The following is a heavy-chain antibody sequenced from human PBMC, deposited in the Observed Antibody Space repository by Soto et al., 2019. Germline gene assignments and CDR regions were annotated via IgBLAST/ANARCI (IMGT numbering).Heavy chain of an antibody. Sequence: EVQLLESGGGSVQPGGSLRLSCAAPGFTFSSYAMTWVRQAPGKGLEWVSAISGTGSSTNYADSVEGRFTISRDNSKNTLYLQMSSLRAEDTAVYYCAKAGGIAVPGSHLDYWGQGALVSVSS. D-gene: IGHD6-19*01. CDR1: GFTFSSYA. V-gene: IGHV3-23*01. J-gene: IGHJ4*02. CDR3: AKAGGIAVPGSHLDY. CDR2: ISGTGSST.